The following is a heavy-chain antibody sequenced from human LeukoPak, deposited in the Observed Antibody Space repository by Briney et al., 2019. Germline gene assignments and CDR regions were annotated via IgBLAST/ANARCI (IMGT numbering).Heavy chain of an antibody. CDR2: IKQDGSEK. Sequence: GGSLRLSCAASGFTFSTYWMSWVRQAPGKGLEWVDNIKQDGSEKYYVDSVKGRFAVSRDNAKNSLSLQMNILRVEDTAVYYCARGVSWTFDNWGRGALVTVSS. D-gene: IGHD6-13*01. V-gene: IGHV3-7*04. J-gene: IGHJ4*02. CDR3: ARGVSWTFDN. CDR1: GFTFSTYW.